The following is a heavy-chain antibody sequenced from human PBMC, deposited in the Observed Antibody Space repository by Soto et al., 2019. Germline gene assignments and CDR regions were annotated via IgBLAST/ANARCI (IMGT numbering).Heavy chain of an antibody. CDR3: ARGYVTYARGFDH. CDR1: GGSFSGYY. D-gene: IGHD2-8*01. J-gene: IGHJ4*02. CDR2: INHDGGA. V-gene: IGHV4-34*01. Sequence: QVQLQQWGAGLLKPSETLSLTCAVYGGSFSGYYWSWIRQPPGKGLEWVAEINHDGGANYNPSLKSRVTISVDPSKNQISVKRTSVTAADTATYYCARGYVTYARGFDHWGQGTLVTVSS.